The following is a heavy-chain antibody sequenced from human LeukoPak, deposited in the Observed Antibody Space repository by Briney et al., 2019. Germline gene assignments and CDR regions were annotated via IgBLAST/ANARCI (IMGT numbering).Heavy chain of an antibody. CDR1: LYTLTELS. CDR2: FDTADGET. D-gene: IGHD3-22*01. Sequence: ASLSVSSALSLYTLTELSMHCGPQAPGKGVGWMGGFDTADGETVYTQTLQGRVTIPEDTSTDTAYRELSRLRSEDTAVYYGAAGYYDDSSGYDGRYDFDIWGQGTMVTVSS. V-gene: IGHV1-24*01. CDR3: AAGYYDDSSGYDGRYDFDI. J-gene: IGHJ3*02.